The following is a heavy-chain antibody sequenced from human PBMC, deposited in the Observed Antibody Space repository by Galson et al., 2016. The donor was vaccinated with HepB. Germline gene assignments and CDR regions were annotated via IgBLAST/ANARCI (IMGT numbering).Heavy chain of an antibody. CDR3: ANHPSSGNY. J-gene: IGHJ4*02. CDR2: IYSGRTT. V-gene: IGHV3-53*01. D-gene: IGHD6-19*01. CDR1: GFTVSNNY. Sequence: SLRLSCAASGFTVSNNYMSWVRQAPGKGLEGVSVIYSGRTTHYGDSVRGRFTISRDNSKNTLYLQMNSLRAEDTAVYYCANHPSSGNYWGQGTLDTVSS.